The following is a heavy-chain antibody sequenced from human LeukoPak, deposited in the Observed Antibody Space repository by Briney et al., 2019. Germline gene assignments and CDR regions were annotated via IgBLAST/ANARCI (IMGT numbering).Heavy chain of an antibody. J-gene: IGHJ4*02. Sequence: SQTLSLTCAISGDSVSSNSAAWNWIRPSPSRGLEWLGRASYRSKWYNDYAGSVKSRINIKADTSKNQFSLQLNSVTPEDTAVYYCARGLVPFYFDHWGQGTLVTVSS. CDR1: GDSVSSNSAA. D-gene: IGHD6-19*01. V-gene: IGHV6-1*01. CDR2: ASYRSKWYN. CDR3: ARGLVPFYFDH.